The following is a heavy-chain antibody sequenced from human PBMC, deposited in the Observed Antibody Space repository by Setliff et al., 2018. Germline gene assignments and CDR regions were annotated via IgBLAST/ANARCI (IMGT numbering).Heavy chain of an antibody. CDR1: GVSISNYY. Sequence: SETLSLTCNVSGVSISNYYWSWIRQPPGKGLECIGYIQKSGGTNYNPSLKSRVTISVDKSKNQFSLNLNSVTAADTAVYYFRLAHCNDTTCEEALDYWSQGTLVTVSS. V-gene: IGHV4-59*12. CDR2: IQKSGGT. D-gene: IGHD1-1*01. CDR3: RLAHCNDTTCEEALDY. J-gene: IGHJ4*02.